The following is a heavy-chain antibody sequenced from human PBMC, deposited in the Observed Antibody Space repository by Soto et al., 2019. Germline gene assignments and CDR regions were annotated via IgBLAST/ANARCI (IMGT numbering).Heavy chain of an antibody. CDR3: AKQSRYYYYGVDV. D-gene: IGHD4-4*01. J-gene: IGHJ6*02. CDR2: ISGSGGTI. CDR1: KFTFSSHE. V-gene: IGHV3-48*03. Sequence: LRLSCAASKFTFSSHEMNWVRQAPGKGLEWVSYISGSGGTINYADSVKGRFTISRDNAKNSLYLQMNSLRVEDTAVYYCAKQSRYYYYGVDVWGQGTTVTVSS.